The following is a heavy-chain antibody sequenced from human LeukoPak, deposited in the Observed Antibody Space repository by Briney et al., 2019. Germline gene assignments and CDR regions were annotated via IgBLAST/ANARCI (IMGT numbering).Heavy chain of an antibody. CDR1: GDSVSRSDSY. J-gene: IGHJ1*01. V-gene: IGHV4-39*01. Sequence: PSETLSLTCSVSGDSVSRSDSYWDWIRQPPGKGLEWIGTIYYSGRTYYSPSLKSRVTMSVDPSNNQFSLNLRSVTAADTAVYYCARRRYYDGSGYLEWGQGTLLSVTS. D-gene: IGHD3-22*01. CDR3: ARRRYYDGSGYLE. CDR2: IYYSGRT.